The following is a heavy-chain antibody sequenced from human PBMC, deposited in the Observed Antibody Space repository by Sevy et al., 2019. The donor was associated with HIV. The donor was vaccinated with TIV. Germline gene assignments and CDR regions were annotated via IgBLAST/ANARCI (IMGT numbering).Heavy chain of an antibody. V-gene: IGHV3-30*03. CDR3: AIDYCGDY. J-gene: IGHJ4*02. CDR1: GFTFSSYG. CDR2: ISYDGSNK. D-gene: IGHD2-21*01. Sequence: GGSLRLSCAASGFTFSSYGMHWVRQAPGKGLEWVAVISYDGSNKYYADSVKGRFTISRDNSKNTLYLQMNSLRAEDTAVYNCAIDYCGDYWGQGTLVTVSS.